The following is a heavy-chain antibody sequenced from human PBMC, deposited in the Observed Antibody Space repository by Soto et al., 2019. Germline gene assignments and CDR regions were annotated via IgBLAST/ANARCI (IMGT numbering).Heavy chain of an antibody. J-gene: IGHJ6*02. V-gene: IGHV1-2*02. CDR3: ARARVAARRRYYYGMDV. D-gene: IGHD6-6*01. CDR2: INPNSGGT. Sequence: ASVKVSCKASGYTFTGYYMHWVRQAPGQGLEWMGWINPNSGGTNYAQKFQGRVTMTRDTSISTAYMELSRLRSDDTAVYYCARARVAARRRYYYGMDVWGQGTTVTVSS. CDR1: GYTFTGYY.